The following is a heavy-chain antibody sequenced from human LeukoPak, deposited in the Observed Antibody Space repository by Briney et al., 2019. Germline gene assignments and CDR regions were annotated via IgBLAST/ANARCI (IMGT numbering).Heavy chain of an antibody. D-gene: IGHD2-21*01. J-gene: IGHJ4*02. CDR1: GFTFSIYE. Sequence: GGSLRLSCAASGFTFSIYEMNWVRQAPGKELEWLSYISASGTFYYADSVKGRFTISRDNAKNSLYLRMNSLRAEDKAVYYCARERGGEDPFDFWGPGTLVTVSS. V-gene: IGHV3-48*03. CDR3: ARERGGEDPFDF. CDR2: ISASGTF.